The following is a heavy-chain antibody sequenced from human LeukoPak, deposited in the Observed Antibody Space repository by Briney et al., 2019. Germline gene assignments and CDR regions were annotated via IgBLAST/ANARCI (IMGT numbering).Heavy chain of an antibody. CDR1: GFTFDDYA. Sequence: GGSLRLSCAASGFTFDDYAMHWVRQAPGKGLEWVSGISWNSGSIGYADSVKGRFTISRDNAKNSLYLQMNSLRAEDTAVYYCAKDRSGSGSYVAIDYWGQGTLVTVSS. D-gene: IGHD3-10*01. J-gene: IGHJ4*02. V-gene: IGHV3-9*01. CDR2: ISWNSGSI. CDR3: AKDRSGSGSYVAIDY.